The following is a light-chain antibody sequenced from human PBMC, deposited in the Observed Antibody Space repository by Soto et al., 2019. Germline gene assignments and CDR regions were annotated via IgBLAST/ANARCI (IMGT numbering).Light chain of an antibody. J-gene: IGKJ5*01. CDR3: QQSFNTPIT. CDR2: AAS. Sequence: DLQMTQSPSSLSASVGDRVTITCRASQSISNYLNWYQQKPGKAPNLLIYAASSLQSGVPSRFSGSGSGTDFTLTISSLQPEDFATYYCQQSFNTPITFGQGTRLEIK. CDR1: QSISNY. V-gene: IGKV1-39*01.